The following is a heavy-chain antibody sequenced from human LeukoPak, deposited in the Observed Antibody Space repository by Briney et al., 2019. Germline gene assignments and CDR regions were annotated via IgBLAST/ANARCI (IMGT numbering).Heavy chain of an antibody. V-gene: IGHV4-30-2*01. D-gene: IGHD1-7*01. CDR3: ARMAGRTLDH. Sequence: PSQTLSLTCAGSGGSISTIGYSWSWLRRPPGKGLEGIGYIFPTGSTSYSPSLKSRVTISLDRSKNLFSMTLNSVTAADTAVYYCARMAGRTLDHWGQGTLVTVSS. J-gene: IGHJ4*02. CDR2: IFPTGST. CDR1: GGSISTIGYS.